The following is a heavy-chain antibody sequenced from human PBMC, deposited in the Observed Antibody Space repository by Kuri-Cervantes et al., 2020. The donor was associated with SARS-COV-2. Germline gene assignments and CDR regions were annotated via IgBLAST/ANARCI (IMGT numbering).Heavy chain of an antibody. Sequence: GGSLRLSCKASGHTLTNYWIGWVSQMPGKSLEWVGIIYPGDSDTRYSPSFQGQVTISADKSITTAYLQWSSLQASDTAIYYCASRGTTVPAGNYWGQGTLVTVSS. D-gene: IGHD4-17*01. CDR3: ASRGTTVPAGNY. CDR2: IYPGDSDT. CDR1: GHTLTNYW. V-gene: IGHV5-51*01. J-gene: IGHJ4*02.